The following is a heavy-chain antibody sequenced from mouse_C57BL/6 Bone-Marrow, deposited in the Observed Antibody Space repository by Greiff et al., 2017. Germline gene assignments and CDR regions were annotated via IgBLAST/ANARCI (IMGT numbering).Heavy chain of an antibody. V-gene: IGHV1-9*01. CDR2: ILPGSGST. D-gene: IGHD1-1*01. Sequence: QVQLQQSGAELMKPGASVKLSCKATGYTFTGYWIEWVKQRPGHGLEWIGEILPGSGSTNYNEKFKGKATFTADTSSNTAYMQLSSLTTEDSAIYYCARDYGSRGGYYYAMDYWGQGTSVTVSS. J-gene: IGHJ4*01. CDR3: ARDYGSRGGYYYAMDY. CDR1: GYTFTGYW.